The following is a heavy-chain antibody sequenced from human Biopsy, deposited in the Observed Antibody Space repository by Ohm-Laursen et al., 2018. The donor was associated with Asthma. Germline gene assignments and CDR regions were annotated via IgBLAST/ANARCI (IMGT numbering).Heavy chain of an antibody. Sequence: LGLSCAASGFTFSIYDIHWVRQAPGKGLEWVAVISYDGGNKFYGDSVKGRFTLSRDNSRNTLYLQMNSLRVEDTAIYYCARTHERWTSIQDDALDIWGQGTMVTVSS. CDR2: ISYDGGNK. CDR3: ARTHERWTSIQDDALDI. J-gene: IGHJ3*02. D-gene: IGHD4-23*01. CDR1: GFTFSIYD. V-gene: IGHV3-30*03.